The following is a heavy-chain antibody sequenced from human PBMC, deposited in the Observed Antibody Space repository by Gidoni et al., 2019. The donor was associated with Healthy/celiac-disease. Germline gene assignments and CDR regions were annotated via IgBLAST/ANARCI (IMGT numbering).Heavy chain of an antibody. J-gene: IGHJ6*02. Sequence: EVQLVESGGGLVQPGGSLRLSCAASGFTFSSYGMHWVRQAPGKGLVWVSRINSDGSSTSYADSVKGRFTISRDNAKNTLYLQMNSLRAEDTAVYYCASGPDSSDYYYYGMDVWGQGTTVTVSS. V-gene: IGHV3-74*01. D-gene: IGHD3-22*01. CDR1: GFTFSSYG. CDR2: INSDGSST. CDR3: ASGPDSSDYYYYGMDV.